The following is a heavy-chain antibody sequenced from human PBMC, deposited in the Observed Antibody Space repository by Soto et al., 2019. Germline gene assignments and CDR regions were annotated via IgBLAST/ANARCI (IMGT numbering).Heavy chain of an antibody. V-gene: IGHV3-21*01. CDR3: ARGGGIRPPNYYYYMDV. D-gene: IGHD3-16*01. CDR2: ISSSSSYI. Sequence: GGSLRLSCVASGFTFSSYSMNWVRQAPGKGLEWVSSISSSSSYIYYADSVKGRFTISRDNAKNSLYLQMNSLRAEDTAVYYCARGGGIRPPNYYYYMDVWGKGTTVTVSS. CDR1: GFTFSSYS. J-gene: IGHJ6*03.